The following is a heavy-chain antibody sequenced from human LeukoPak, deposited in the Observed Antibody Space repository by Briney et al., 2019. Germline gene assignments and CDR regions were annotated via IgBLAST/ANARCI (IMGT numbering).Heavy chain of an antibody. J-gene: IGHJ3*02. CDR2: ISTYNGNT. D-gene: IGHD3-16*01. CDR1: GYTFTSYG. CDR3: ARVFWGAFDI. V-gene: IGHV1-18*01. Sequence: ASVKVSCKASGYTFTSYGISWVRQAPGQGLEWMGWISTYNGNTNYAQKLQGRVTMTTDPSKSTAYMELRRLRSDDTAVYYCARVFWGAFDIWGQGKMVTVSS.